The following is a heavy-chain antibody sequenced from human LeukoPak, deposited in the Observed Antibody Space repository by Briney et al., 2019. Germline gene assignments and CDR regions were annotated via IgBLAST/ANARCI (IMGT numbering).Heavy chain of an antibody. Sequence: PSETLSLTCTVSGGSISSSSYYWGWIRQPPGKGLEWIGSIYYSGSTYYNPSLKSRVTISVDTSKNQFSLKLSSVTAADTAVYYCARPYVSAGLDPSGEYYYYMDVWGKGTTVTVSS. J-gene: IGHJ6*03. CDR1: GGSISSSSYY. V-gene: IGHV4-39*01. CDR3: ARPYVSAGLDPSGEYYYYMDV. D-gene: IGHD3/OR15-3a*01. CDR2: IYYSGST.